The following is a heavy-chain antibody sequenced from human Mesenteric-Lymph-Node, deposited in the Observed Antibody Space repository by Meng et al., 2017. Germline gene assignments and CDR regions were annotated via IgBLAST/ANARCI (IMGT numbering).Heavy chain of an antibody. V-gene: IGHV3-74*01. J-gene: IGHJ4*02. CDR1: GFTISRHW. CDR3: TGLSDPFDY. Sequence: EVQLVESGGGLVQPGGSLRLSCAASGFTISRHWMHWVRQAPGRGLVWVSRINSDGRTTNYADSVKGRFTISRDNAKNTLYLQMNSLRAEDTAVYFCTGLSDPFDYWGQGTLVTVSS. CDR2: INSDGRTT. D-gene: IGHD2-21*02.